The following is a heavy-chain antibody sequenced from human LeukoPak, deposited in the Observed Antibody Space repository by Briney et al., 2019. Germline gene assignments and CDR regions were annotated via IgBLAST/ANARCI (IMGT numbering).Heavy chain of an antibody. CDR1: GYSISSGYY. J-gene: IGHJ4*02. CDR2: IYHSGNT. CDR3: ARMGIAAAGRSY. Sequence: SETLSLTCTVSGYSISSGYYWGWIRQPPGKGLEWIGSIYHSGNTYYNPSLKSRVTISIDTSRNQFSLKLNSVTAADTAVYYCARMGIAAAGRSYWGQGTLVTVSS. V-gene: IGHV4-38-2*02. D-gene: IGHD6-13*01.